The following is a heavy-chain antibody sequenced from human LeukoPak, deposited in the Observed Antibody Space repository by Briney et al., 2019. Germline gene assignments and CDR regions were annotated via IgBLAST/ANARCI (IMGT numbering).Heavy chain of an antibody. J-gene: IGHJ3*02. V-gene: IGHV3-23*01. CDR3: AKDAPYYYDSSGYGGAFDI. Sequence: GGSLRLSCAVSGFTISSYAMTWVRQAPGKGLEWVSTISGSSGNTYYADSVKGRFTISRDNSKNTLYLQINSLRAEDTAVYYCAKDAPYYYDSSGYGGAFDIWGQGTMVTVSS. CDR1: GFTISSYA. D-gene: IGHD3-22*01. CDR2: ISGSSGNT.